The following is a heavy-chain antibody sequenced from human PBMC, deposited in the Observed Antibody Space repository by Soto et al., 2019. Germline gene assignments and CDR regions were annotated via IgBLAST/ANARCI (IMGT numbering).Heavy chain of an antibody. V-gene: IGHV3-53*01. CDR3: ATRPLLPGAP. D-gene: IGHD3-22*01. Sequence: EVQLVESGGGLIQPGGSLRLSCAASGFTFSSNDMNWVRQATGKGLERVSLIYSSGSTSYADSVKGRFTISRDNSKNTLYLQMSSLRAEDTAVYYCATRPLLPGAPWGQGTMVTVSS. J-gene: IGHJ3*01. CDR1: GFTFSSND. CDR2: IYSSGST.